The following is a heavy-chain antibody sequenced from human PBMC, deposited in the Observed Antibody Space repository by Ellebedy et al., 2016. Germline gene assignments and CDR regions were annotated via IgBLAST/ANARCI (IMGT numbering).Heavy chain of an antibody. CDR3: AREVYYLNYYGMDV. D-gene: IGHD1-14*01. CDR1: GFTLTGSA. CDR2: IRNKAESYAT. Sequence: GGSLRLXCAASGFTLTGSAMHWVRQASGKGLEWVGRIRNKAESYATAYAASVKGRFTISRDNAKNSLYLQMNSLRAEDTAVYYCAREVYYLNYYGMDVWGQGTTVTVSS. J-gene: IGHJ6*02. V-gene: IGHV3-73*01.